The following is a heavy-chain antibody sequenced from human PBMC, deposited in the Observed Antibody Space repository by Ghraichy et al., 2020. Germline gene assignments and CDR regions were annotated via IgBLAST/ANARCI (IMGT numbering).Heavy chain of an antibody. Sequence: SVKVSCKASGYTFTTYDINWVRQATGQGPEWMGWLNPNSGDTGFAQKFQGRVTMTRDTSMSTAYMELTSLSSEDTAVYYCAKGRLPSSTPTYGLDVWGQGTTVTVSS. V-gene: IGHV1-8*01. J-gene: IGHJ6*02. CDR2: LNPNSGDT. CDR3: AKGRLPSSTPTYGLDV. CDR1: GYTFTTYD. D-gene: IGHD2-2*01.